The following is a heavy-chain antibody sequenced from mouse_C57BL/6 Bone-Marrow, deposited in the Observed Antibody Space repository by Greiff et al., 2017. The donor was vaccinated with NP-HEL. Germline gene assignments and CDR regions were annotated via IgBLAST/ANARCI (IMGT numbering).Heavy chain of an antibody. CDR1: GYTFTSYG. CDR3: AREDYYGRDFDY. CDR2: IYPRSGNT. J-gene: IGHJ2*01. D-gene: IGHD1-1*01. Sequence: VQLQESGAELARPGASVKLSCKASGYTFTSYGISWVKQRTGQGLEWIGEIYPRSGNTYYNEKFKGKATLTADKSSSTAYMKLRSLTSEDSAVYFCAREDYYGRDFDYWGQGTTLTVSS. V-gene: IGHV1-81*01.